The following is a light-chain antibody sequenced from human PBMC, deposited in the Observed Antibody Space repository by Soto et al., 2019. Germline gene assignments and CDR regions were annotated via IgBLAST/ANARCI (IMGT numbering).Light chain of an antibody. J-gene: IGLJ3*02. CDR3: SSYTSDSTLV. CDR1: STDVGGYNY. V-gene: IGLV2-14*01. Sequence: QSVLTQPASVSGSPGQSIAIYCTGTSTDVGGYNYVSWYQQHPGKAPKLMIYEVNNRPSGVSNRFSGAKSGNTASLTISGLQADDEADYYCSSYTSDSTLVFGGGTKVTVL. CDR2: EVN.